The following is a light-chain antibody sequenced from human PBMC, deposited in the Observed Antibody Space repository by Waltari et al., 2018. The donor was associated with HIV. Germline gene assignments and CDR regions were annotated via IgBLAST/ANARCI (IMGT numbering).Light chain of an antibody. CDR2: ENT. CDR3: GTWEKSRKTVL. CDR1: ISNIGTYN. J-gene: IGLJ2*01. V-gene: IGLV1-51*01. Sequence: QSALTQSPSVSAAPGEKVTISCSGSISNIGTYNISWYQHLPGTVPKLLIYENTGRPSGVPDRFSGSDSGSSATLAITGLQTGDEAEYLCGTWEKSRKTVLFGGGTKLTVL.